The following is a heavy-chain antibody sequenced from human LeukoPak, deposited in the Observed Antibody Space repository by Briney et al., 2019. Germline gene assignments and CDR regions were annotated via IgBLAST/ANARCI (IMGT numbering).Heavy chain of an antibody. CDR1: GGTFSSYT. J-gene: IGHJ4*02. D-gene: IGHD1-1*01. Sequence: GASVKVSCKASGGTFSSYTIAWVRQAPGQGLEWLGGIMPFFGSANYAQKFQGRVTITADESTSTAYMELSSLRSEDTAVYYCATPPTGTTTTGEYYFDSWGQGTLDTVSS. CDR2: IMPFFGSA. V-gene: IGHV1-69*13. CDR3: ATPPTGTTTTGEYYFDS.